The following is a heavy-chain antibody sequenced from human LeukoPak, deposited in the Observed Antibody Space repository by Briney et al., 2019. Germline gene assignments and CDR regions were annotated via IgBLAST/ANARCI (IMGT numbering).Heavy chain of an antibody. CDR3: AKDVYGSASYGFFDY. V-gene: IGHV3-23*01. D-gene: IGHD3-10*01. Sequence: GGSLRLSCAASGFTFSSYAMSWVRQAPGKGLEWVSTISGSGGSTYYADSVRGRFTISRDNSKNTLYLQMNSLRAEDTAVYYCAKDVYGSASYGFFDYWGQGTLVTVSS. J-gene: IGHJ4*02. CDR1: GFTFSSYA. CDR2: ISGSGGST.